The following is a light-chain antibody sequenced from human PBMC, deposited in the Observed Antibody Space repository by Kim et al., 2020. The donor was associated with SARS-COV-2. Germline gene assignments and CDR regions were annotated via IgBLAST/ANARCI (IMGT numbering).Light chain of an antibody. CDR3: SSYAGSNNLV. CDR2: DVS. CDR1: GRDLGLYDY. J-gene: IGLJ2*01. V-gene: IGLV2-8*01. Sequence: GRPLTRSYTGTGRDLGLYDYVSVYQQKQGKTPRLMIYDVSMRPSGVPDPFSGSKSGSTASLTVSVLQAEDEADYYRSSYAGSNNLVFGGGTQLTVL.